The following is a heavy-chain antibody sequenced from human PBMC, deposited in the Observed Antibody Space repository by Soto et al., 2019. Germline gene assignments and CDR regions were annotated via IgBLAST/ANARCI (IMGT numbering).Heavy chain of an antibody. CDR1: GYSFTSYW. J-gene: IGHJ3*02. Sequence: KISFKGSGYSFTSYWISWVRQMPGKGLEWMGRIDPSDSYTNYSPSFQGHVTISADKSISTAYLQWSSLKAPDTAMYYCARQIGYSYGYGSSGGFDIWGQGTMVTVSS. V-gene: IGHV5-10-1*01. D-gene: IGHD5-18*01. CDR2: IDPSDSYT. CDR3: ARQIGYSYGYGSSGGFDI.